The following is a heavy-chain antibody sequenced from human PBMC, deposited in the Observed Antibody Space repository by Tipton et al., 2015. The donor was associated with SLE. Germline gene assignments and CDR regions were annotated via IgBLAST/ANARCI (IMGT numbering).Heavy chain of an antibody. V-gene: IGHV4-34*01. CDR2: TYLSGIT. Sequence: GLVKPSETLSLTCGVYGGSISAYYWSWIRQPPGRGLEWIGETYLSGITHYNPSLKSRVTISVDTSKSQVSLNLTSVTVADTAVYFCAREVGAAGDSWGQGSLVTVSS. J-gene: IGHJ4*02. CDR1: GGSISAYY. D-gene: IGHD2-15*01. CDR3: AREVGAAGDS.